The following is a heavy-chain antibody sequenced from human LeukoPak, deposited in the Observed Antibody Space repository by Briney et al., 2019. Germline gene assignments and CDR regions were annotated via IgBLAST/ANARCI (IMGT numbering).Heavy chain of an antibody. CDR1: GFTLGDYA. CDR2: IRSKAYGGTT. V-gene: IGHV3-49*04. Sequence: PGGSLRLSCTASGFTLGDYAMSWVRQAPGKGLEWVGFIRSKAYGGTTEYAASVKGRFTISRDDSKSIAYLQMNSLKTEDTAVYYCTRFGGSGSYGSFYYYGMDVWGQGTTVTVSS. J-gene: IGHJ6*02. CDR3: TRFGGSGSYGSFYYYGMDV. D-gene: IGHD3-10*01.